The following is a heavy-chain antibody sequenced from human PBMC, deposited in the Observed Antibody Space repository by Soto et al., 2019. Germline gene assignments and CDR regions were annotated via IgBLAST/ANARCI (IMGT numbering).Heavy chain of an antibody. CDR3: ARVRGYYDSSGYPLTMFDY. V-gene: IGHV4-39*01. CDR1: GGSINHSSYY. D-gene: IGHD3-22*01. J-gene: IGHJ4*02. Sequence: SETLSLTCTVSGGSINHSSYYWAWIRQPPGKGLEWIGTVYYSGRTYYNPSLKSRVTISVDTSKNQFSLNLSSVTAADTAVYYCARVRGYYDSSGYPLTMFDYWGQGTLVTVSS. CDR2: VYYSGRT.